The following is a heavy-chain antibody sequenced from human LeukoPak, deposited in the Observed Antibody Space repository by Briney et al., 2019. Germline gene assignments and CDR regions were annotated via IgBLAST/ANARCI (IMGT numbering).Heavy chain of an antibody. CDR3: AKCYSSSWYY. V-gene: IGHV4-34*01. D-gene: IGHD6-13*01. CDR1: GGSFSGYY. CDR2: INHSGST. Sequence: SETLSLTCAVYGGSFSGYYWSWIRQPPGKGLEWIGEINHSGSTNYNPSLKSRGTISVDTSKNQFSLKLSSVTAADTAVYYCAKCYSSSWYYWGQGTLVTVSS. J-gene: IGHJ4*02.